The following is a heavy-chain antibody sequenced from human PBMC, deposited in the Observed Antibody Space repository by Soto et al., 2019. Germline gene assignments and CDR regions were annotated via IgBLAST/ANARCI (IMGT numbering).Heavy chain of an antibody. D-gene: IGHD3-22*01. V-gene: IGHV4-30-2*01. CDR2: IYHSGST. CDR3: ARGGVDYYDSSGYYFSPYYFDY. CDR1: GGSISSGGYS. Sequence: SETLSLTCAVSGGSISSGGYSWSWIRQPPGKSLEWIGYIYHSGSTYHNTSLKSRVTISVDRSKNQFSLKLSSVTAADTAVYYCARGGVDYYDSSGYYFSPYYFDYWGQGTLVTVSS. J-gene: IGHJ4*02.